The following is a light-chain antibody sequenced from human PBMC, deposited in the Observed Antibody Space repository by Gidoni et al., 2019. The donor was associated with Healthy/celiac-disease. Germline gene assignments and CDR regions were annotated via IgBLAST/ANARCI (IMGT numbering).Light chain of an antibody. Sequence: QLTHSPSTLSASVGDRVTITRRASQSISSRLAWYQQKPGKAPKLLIYQASSLESGVPSRFSGSGSGTEFTLTISSLQPDDFATYYCQQYNSPITFGQGTRLEIK. CDR2: QAS. CDR3: QQYNSPIT. J-gene: IGKJ5*01. V-gene: IGKV1-5*03. CDR1: QSISSR.